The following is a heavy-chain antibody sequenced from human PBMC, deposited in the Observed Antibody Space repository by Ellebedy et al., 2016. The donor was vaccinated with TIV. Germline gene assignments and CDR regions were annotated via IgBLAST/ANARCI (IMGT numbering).Heavy chain of an antibody. J-gene: IGHJ4*02. V-gene: IGHV1-69*13. CDR1: GGTFSSYA. CDR2: IIPIFGTA. Sequence: AASVKVSCKASGGTFSSYAISWVRQAPGQGLEWMGGIIPIFGTANYAQKFQGRVTITADESTSTAYMELSSLRSEDTAVYYCARAREGGIVLTPLFDYWGQGTLVTVSS. CDR3: ARAREGGIVLTPLFDY. D-gene: IGHD2/OR15-2a*01.